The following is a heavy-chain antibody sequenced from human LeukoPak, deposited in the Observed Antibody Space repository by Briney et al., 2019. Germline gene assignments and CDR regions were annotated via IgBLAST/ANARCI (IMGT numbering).Heavy chain of an antibody. D-gene: IGHD5-12*01. CDR2: MNQDGSDK. Sequence: GGSLRLSCAASGFTLSSYWMSWVRQAPGKGLEWVANMNQDGSDKNYVDSVKGRFTISRDNAKNSLYLQMNSLRAEDTAVYYCARDGYGGAFDIWGQGTMVTVSS. CDR1: GFTLSSYW. V-gene: IGHV3-7*01. CDR3: ARDGYGGAFDI. J-gene: IGHJ3*02.